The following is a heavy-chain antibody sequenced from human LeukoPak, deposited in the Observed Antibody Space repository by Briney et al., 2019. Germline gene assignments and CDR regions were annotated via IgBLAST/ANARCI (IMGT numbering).Heavy chain of an antibody. Sequence: GASVKVSCKASGYTFTGYYMHWVRQAPGQGPEWMGVISPSGGSTTYAQKFQGRVTLTRDMSTSTDYLELSSLRSDDTAVYYCARGKLDYYDSSGYYDYWGQGTLVTVSS. V-gene: IGHV1-46*01. J-gene: IGHJ4*02. CDR2: ISPSGGST. CDR3: ARGKLDYYDSSGYYDY. CDR1: GYTFTGYY. D-gene: IGHD3-22*01.